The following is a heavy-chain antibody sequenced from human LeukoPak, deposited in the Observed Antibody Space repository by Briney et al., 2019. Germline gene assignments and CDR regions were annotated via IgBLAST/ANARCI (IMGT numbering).Heavy chain of an antibody. V-gene: IGHV3-21*01. CDR3: ARDFRRFDYYDSSDLDDY. Sequence: PGGSLRLSCAASGFTFSSYSMNWVRQAPGKGLEWVSSISSSSSYIYYADSVKGRFTISRDSAKNSLYLQMNSLRAEDTAVYYCARDFRRFDYYDSSDLDDYWGQGTLVTVSS. J-gene: IGHJ4*02. CDR1: GFTFSSYS. D-gene: IGHD3-22*01. CDR2: ISSSSSYI.